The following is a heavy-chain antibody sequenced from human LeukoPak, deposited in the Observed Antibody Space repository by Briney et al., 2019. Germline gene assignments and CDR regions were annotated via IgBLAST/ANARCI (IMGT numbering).Heavy chain of an antibody. V-gene: IGHV1-69*06. D-gene: IGHD2-15*01. CDR2: IIPIFGTA. CDR3: ASMDCSGGSCHLDY. Sequence: EASVKVSCKASGGTFSSYAISWVRQATGPGLEWMGGIIPIFGTANYAQKFQGRVTITADKSTSTAYMELSSLRSEDTAVYYCASMDCSGGSCHLDYWGQGTLVTVSS. J-gene: IGHJ4*02. CDR1: GGTFSSYA.